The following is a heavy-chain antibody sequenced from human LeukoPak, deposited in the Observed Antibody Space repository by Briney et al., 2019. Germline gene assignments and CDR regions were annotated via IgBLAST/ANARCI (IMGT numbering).Heavy chain of an antibody. J-gene: IGHJ6*02. Sequence: SETLSLTCAVYAGSFSGYYWSWIRQPPGKGLEWIGEINHGGSTNYNPSLKSRVTISVDTSKKQFSLKLSSVTAADTAVYYCARAIRGVMIVYYYYGLDVWGQGTTVTVSS. CDR2: INHGGST. CDR3: ARAIRGVMIVYYYYGLDV. D-gene: IGHD3-10*01. CDR1: AGSFSGYY. V-gene: IGHV4-34*01.